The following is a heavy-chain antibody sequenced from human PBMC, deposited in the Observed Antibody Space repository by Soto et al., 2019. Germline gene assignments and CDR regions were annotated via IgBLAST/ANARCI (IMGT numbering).Heavy chain of an antibody. Sequence: ASVKVSCKASGYTFTSYAMHWVRQAPGQRLEWMGWINAGNGNTKYSQKFQGRFTISRDNAKNSLYLQMNSLRAEDTAVYYCARDGDYDILTGYSQHNWFDPWGQGTLVTVSS. D-gene: IGHD3-9*01. J-gene: IGHJ5*02. CDR3: ARDGDYDILTGYSQHNWFDP. CDR2: INAGNGNT. V-gene: IGHV1-3*01. CDR1: GYTFTSYA.